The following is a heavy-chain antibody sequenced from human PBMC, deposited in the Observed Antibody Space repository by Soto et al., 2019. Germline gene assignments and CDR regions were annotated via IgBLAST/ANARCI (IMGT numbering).Heavy chain of an antibody. V-gene: IGHV4-39*02. Sequence: SETLSLTCKVSGGSVTNSSYHWGWIRQTPGKQLEWIATLYYRGTTDYNSALRSRATMSVDTSKDHFSLTLSSLTVADTAVYFCFGVLAEALDYWGHGAPVAVYS. CDR3: FGVLAEALDY. CDR2: LYYRGTT. J-gene: IGHJ4*01. CDR1: GGSVTNSSYH. D-gene: IGHD3-16*01.